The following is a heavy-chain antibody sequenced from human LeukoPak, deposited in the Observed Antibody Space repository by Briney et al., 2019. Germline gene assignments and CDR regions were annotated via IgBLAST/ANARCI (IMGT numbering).Heavy chain of an antibody. Sequence: GGSLRLSCAASGFTFSDYYMSWIRQAPGKGLEWVSYISSSGSTIYYADSVKGRFTISRDNAKNSLYLQMNSLRAEDTAVYYCARDLRDYYYDSSGYSHFDYWGQGTLVTVSS. V-gene: IGHV3-11*01. CDR3: ARDLRDYYYDSSGYSHFDY. D-gene: IGHD3-22*01. CDR1: GFTFSDYY. J-gene: IGHJ4*02. CDR2: ISSSGSTI.